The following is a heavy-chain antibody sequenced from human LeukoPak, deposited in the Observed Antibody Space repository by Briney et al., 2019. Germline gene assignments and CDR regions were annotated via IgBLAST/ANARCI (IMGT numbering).Heavy chain of an antibody. CDR2: ISGSGGST. D-gene: IGHD4-17*01. V-gene: IGHV3-23*01. CDR1: GFTFSDYA. Sequence: VGSLRLSCAASGFTFSDYAMSWVRQALGKGLKWVSVISGSGGSTYNVDPVKGRFTISRDNSKNTLYLQMNSLRAEDTAVYYCAKSVESAVTTNPYFDYWGQGILVTVSS. CDR3: AKSVESAVTTNPYFDY. J-gene: IGHJ4*02.